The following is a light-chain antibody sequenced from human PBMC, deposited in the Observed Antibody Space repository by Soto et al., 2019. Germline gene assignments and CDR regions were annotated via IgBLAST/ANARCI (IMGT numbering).Light chain of an antibody. CDR1: SSDVGGYNY. V-gene: IGLV2-14*01. Sequence: QSALTQPASVSGSPGQSITISCTGTSSDVGGYNYVSWYQQNPGKAPKLMIYDVTNRPSGVSYRFSGSKSGNTASLTISGLQAEDEADYYCSSYTSSSTRVFGTGTKLTVL. J-gene: IGLJ1*01. CDR3: SSYTSSSTRV. CDR2: DVT.